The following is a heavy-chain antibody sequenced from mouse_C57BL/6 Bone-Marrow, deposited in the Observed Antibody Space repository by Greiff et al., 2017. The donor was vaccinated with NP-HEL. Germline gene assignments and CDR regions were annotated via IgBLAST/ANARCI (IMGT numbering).Heavy chain of an antibody. CDR1: GYTFTSYW. CDR2: IDPSDSYT. J-gene: IGHJ4*01. D-gene: IGHD1-1*01. CDR3: ARGDYYGSSRYAMDY. Sequence: QVQLQQPGAELVRPGTSVKLSCKASGYTFTSYWMHWVKQRPGQGLEWIGVIDPSDSYTNYNQKFKGKATLTVDTSSSTAYMQLSSLTSEDSAFYYCARGDYYGSSRYAMDYWGQGTSVTVSS. V-gene: IGHV1-59*01.